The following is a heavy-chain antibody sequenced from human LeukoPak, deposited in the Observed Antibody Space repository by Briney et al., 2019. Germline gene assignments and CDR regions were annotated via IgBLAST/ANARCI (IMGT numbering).Heavy chain of an antibody. CDR3: ARRPSYGDYVDAFDI. V-gene: IGHV4-59*08. J-gene: IGHJ3*02. CDR2: IYYSGST. Sequence: SETLSLTCTVSGGSISSYYWSWIRQPPGKGLEWIGYIYYSGSTNYNPSLKSRVTISVDTSKNQFSLKLNSVTAADTAVYYCARRPSYGDYVDAFDIWGQGTMVTVSS. D-gene: IGHD4-17*01. CDR1: GGSISSYY.